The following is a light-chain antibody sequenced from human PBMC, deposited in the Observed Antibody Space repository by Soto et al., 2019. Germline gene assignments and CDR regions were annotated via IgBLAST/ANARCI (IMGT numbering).Light chain of an antibody. J-gene: IGKJ2*01. Sequence: EIVLTQSPGTLSLSPGERATLSCRASQSVISTYLAWYQQKPGQAPRLLIYGASGRATGIPDRFSGSGSGPDFTLTISRLEPEDFAVYHCQVYGDSMYTFGQGTKLEIK. V-gene: IGKV3-20*01. CDR2: GAS. CDR3: QVYGDSMYT. CDR1: QSVISTY.